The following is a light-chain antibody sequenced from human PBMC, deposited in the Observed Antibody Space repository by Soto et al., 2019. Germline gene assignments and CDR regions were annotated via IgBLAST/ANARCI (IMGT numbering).Light chain of an antibody. V-gene: IGLV2-23*02. Sequence: QSALTQPASVSGSPGQSITISCSGTSGDVGSYNLVSWYQQHPGKAPKLMIYEVTKWPSGVSNRFSGSKSGNTASLTISGLQAEDEADYYCCSYTASDLWVFGGGTKLTVL. CDR3: CSYTASDLWV. CDR2: EVT. CDR1: SGDVGSYNL. J-gene: IGLJ3*02.